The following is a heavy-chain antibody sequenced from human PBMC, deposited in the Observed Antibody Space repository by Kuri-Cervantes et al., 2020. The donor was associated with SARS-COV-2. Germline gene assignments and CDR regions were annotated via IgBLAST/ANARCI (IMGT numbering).Heavy chain of an antibody. D-gene: IGHD2-2*01. CDR1: GGSISSYY. CDR2: IYTSGST. Sequence: SETLSLTCTVSGGSISSYYLSWIRQPAGKGLEWIGRIYTSGSTNYTPSLKSRVTMSVDTSKNQFSLKLSSVTAADTAVYYCARDGEGLGYCSNTSCSNYGMDVWGQGTTVTVSS. CDR3: ARDGEGLGYCSNTSCSNYGMDV. J-gene: IGHJ6*02. V-gene: IGHV4-4*07.